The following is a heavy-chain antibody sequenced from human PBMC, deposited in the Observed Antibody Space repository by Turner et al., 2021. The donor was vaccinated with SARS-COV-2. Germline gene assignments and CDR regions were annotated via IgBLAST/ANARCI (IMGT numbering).Heavy chain of an antibody. CDR2: INGEGSST. Sequence: ELQLVESGGGLVQPGGSLRLSCAASGFSFSNYWMHWVRQAQGKGLVWVSCINGEGSSTTYADSVKGRFTISRDNANNALYLQMNSLRAEDTAVYYYAKRENGLGVWGQGTTVTVSS. CDR3: AKRENGLGV. J-gene: IGHJ6*02. CDR1: GFSFSNYW. V-gene: IGHV3-74*01.